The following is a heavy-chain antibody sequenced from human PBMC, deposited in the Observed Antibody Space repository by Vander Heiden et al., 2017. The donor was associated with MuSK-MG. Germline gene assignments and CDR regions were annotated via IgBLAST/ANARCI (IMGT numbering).Heavy chain of an antibody. J-gene: IGHJ4*02. V-gene: IGHV3-9*01. CDR2: ISWKSGSI. Sequence: EVQLVESGGGLVQPGRSLRLSCAASGFNFDDSAMHWVRQAPGKGLEWVSGISWKSGSIGYADAVKGRFTISRDNAKNSLYLQMNSLREEDTALYYCAKEVLPHITMIVSDWGQGTLVPVSS. D-gene: IGHD3-22*01. CDR3: AKEVLPHITMIVSD. CDR1: GFNFDDSA.